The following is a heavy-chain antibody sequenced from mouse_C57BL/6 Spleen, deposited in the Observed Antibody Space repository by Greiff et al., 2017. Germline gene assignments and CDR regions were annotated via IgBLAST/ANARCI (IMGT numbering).Heavy chain of an antibody. D-gene: IGHD4-1*01. J-gene: IGHJ4*01. Sequence: QVQLQQPGAELVKPGASVKMSCKASGYTFTSYWITWVKQRPGQGLEWIGDIYPGSGSTNYNEKFKSKATLTVDTSSSTAYMQLSSLTSEDSAVYYCARRGLTGTYYYAMDYWGQGTSVTVSS. V-gene: IGHV1-55*01. CDR3: ARRGLTGTYYYAMDY. CDR2: IYPGSGST. CDR1: GYTFTSYW.